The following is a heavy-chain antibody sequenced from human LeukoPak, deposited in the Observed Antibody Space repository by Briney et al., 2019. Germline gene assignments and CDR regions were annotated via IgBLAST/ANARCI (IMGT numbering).Heavy chain of an antibody. CDR2: INPNDGST. CDR3: ARSAIIQGYYFDY. Sequence: GASVKVSCKASGYTFTSYGISWVRQAPGQGLEWMGIINPNDGSTSYAQKFQGRVTMTRDTSTSTVYMELSSLRSEDTAVRYCARSAIIQGYYFDYWGQGTLVTVSS. V-gene: IGHV1-46*01. CDR1: GYTFTSYG. D-gene: IGHD5-18*01. J-gene: IGHJ4*02.